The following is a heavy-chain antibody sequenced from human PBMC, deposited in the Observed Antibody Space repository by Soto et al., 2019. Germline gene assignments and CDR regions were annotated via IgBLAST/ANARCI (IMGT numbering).Heavy chain of an antibody. CDR2: IKSKTDGGTT. D-gene: IGHD3-3*01. J-gene: IGHJ3*02. Sequence: GGSLRLSCAASGFTFSNAWMSWVRQAARKGLEWVGRIKSKTDGGTTDYAAPVKGRFTISRDDSKNTLYLQMNSLKTEDTAVYYCTTLLDDCWIGYYTSAFDIWGQGTMVTVSS. CDR1: GFTFSNAW. CDR3: TTLLDDCWIGYYTSAFDI. V-gene: IGHV3-15*01.